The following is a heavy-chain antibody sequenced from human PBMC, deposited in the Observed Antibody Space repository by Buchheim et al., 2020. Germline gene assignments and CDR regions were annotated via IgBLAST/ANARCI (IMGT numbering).Heavy chain of an antibody. CDR1: GGSISSYY. CDR2: IYYSGST. V-gene: IGHV4-59*01. D-gene: IGHD2-2*02. Sequence: QVQLQESGPGLVKPSETLSLTCTVSGGSISSYYWSWIRQPPGKGLEWIGDIYYSGSTNYSPPLKSRVTISVDTSKNQFSLKLSSVNAADTAVYYCAGDYVVPAAIPGDYYYYYGMDVWGQGTT. CDR3: AGDYVVPAAIPGDYYYYYGMDV. J-gene: IGHJ6*02.